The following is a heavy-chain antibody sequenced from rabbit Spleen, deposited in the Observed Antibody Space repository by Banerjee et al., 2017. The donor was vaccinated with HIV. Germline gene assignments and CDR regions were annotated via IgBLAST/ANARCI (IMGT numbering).Heavy chain of an antibody. D-gene: IGHD3-1*01. CDR1: GFSFSSNYY. V-gene: IGHV1S40*01. CDR3: ARGMANSYVTPFNL. J-gene: IGHJ4*01. Sequence: QSLEESGGDLVKPGASLTLTCTASGFSFSSNYYMCWVRQAPGKGLEWIACIYTGSSGSTYYATWATGRFTCSKTSSTTVTLQMTSLTAADTATYFCARGMANSYVTPFNLWGPGTLVTVS. CDR2: IYTGSSGST.